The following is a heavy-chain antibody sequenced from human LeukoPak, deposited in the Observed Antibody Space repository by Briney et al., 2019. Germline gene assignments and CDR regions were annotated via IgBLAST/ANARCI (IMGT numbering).Heavy chain of an antibody. CDR1: GFTLSSYS. Sequence: GGSLRLSCAASGFTLSSYSMNWVRQAPGKGLEWVSYISTSSATIWYADSVKGRFTISRDNAKNSLYLQMSSLRAEDTAVYYCARPLSSSWYPGFDYWGQGTLVTVSS. CDR3: ARPLSSSWYPGFDY. CDR2: ISTSSATI. V-gene: IGHV3-48*01. D-gene: IGHD6-13*01. J-gene: IGHJ4*02.